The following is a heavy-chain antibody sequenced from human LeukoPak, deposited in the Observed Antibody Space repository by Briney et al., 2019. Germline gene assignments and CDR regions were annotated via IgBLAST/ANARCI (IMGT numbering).Heavy chain of an antibody. CDR2: INHSGST. J-gene: IGHJ4*02. CDR1: GGSFSGYY. CDR3: ARSYYYGSGSYPTGSNYAGAAIGY. D-gene: IGHD3-10*01. V-gene: IGHV4-34*01. Sequence: PSETLSLTCAVYGGSFSGYYWSWIRQPPGKGLEWIGEINHSGSTNYNPSLKSRVTISVDTSKNQFSLKLSSVTAADTAVYYCARSYYYGSGSYPTGSNYAGAAIGYWGQGTLVTVSS.